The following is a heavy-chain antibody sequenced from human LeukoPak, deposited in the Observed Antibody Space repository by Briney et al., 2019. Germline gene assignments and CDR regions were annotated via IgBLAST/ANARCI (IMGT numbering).Heavy chain of an antibody. D-gene: IGHD4-17*01. J-gene: IGHJ5*02. CDR1: GGSISSYY. CDR3: ARGAVTNPRWFDP. Sequence: SETLSLTCTVSGGSISSYYWSWIRQPPGKGLEWIGYIYHSGSTYYNPSLKSRVTISVDRSKNQFSLKLSSVTAADTAVYYCARGAVTNPRWFDPWGQGTLVTVSS. CDR2: IYHSGST. V-gene: IGHV4-59*12.